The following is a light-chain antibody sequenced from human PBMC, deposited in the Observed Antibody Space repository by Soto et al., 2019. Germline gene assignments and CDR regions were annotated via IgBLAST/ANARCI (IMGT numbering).Light chain of an antibody. CDR3: QQLNSYPYT. V-gene: IGKV1-9*01. Sequence: DIPLTQSPSFLSASVGDRVTITCRASQGIFNFLAWYQQKPGKAPKLLMSAASSVQSGVPSTFSGSGSGTEFTLTISSLQPEDFATYYCQQLNSYPYTFGQGTKLEI. CDR2: AAS. J-gene: IGKJ2*01. CDR1: QGIFNF.